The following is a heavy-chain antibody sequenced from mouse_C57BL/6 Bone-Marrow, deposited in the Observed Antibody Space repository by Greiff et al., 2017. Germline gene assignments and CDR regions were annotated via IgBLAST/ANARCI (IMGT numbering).Heavy chain of an antibody. CDR2: IDPENGDT. CDR1: GFNIKDDY. V-gene: IGHV14-4*01. J-gene: IGHJ4*01. Sequence: EVQLQESGAELVRPGASVKLSCTASGFNIKDDYMPWVKQRPEQGLEWIGWIDPENGDTEYASKFQGKASITADTSSNQAYLQLSSLTSEDTAVYYCTSYYFMDYWGQGTSVTVSS. CDR3: TSYYFMDY.